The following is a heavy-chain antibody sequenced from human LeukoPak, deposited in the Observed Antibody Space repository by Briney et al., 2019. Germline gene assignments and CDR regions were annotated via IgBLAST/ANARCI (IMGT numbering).Heavy chain of an antibody. CDR2: IYYSGTT. D-gene: IGHD1-1*01. J-gene: IGHJ6*03. V-gene: IGHV4-39*02. CDR1: GGSISSSSYY. Sequence: PSETLSLTCTVSGGSISSSSYYWGWVRQPPGTGLEWIGTIYYSGTTYYNPSLKSLVTISADTSKNHFSLKLSSVTAADTAVYYCARPGHSYYYMDVWGKGTTVTVSS. CDR3: ARPGHSYYYMDV.